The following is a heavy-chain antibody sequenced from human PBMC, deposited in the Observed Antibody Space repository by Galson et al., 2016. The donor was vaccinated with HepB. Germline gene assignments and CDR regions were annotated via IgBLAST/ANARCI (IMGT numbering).Heavy chain of an antibody. J-gene: IGHJ6*04. Sequence: SLRLSCATSGFVFTAYEVHWVRQAPAKGLEWVAVMSPDGNIKLYADSVKGRFTISRDNSKNTLYLQMNSLRAEETAVYYCAARRGQLVHLHYYGMDVWGKGTTVTVSS. CDR3: AARRGQLVHLHYYGMDV. CDR2: MSPDGNIK. V-gene: IGHV3-30*03. CDR1: GFVFTAYE. D-gene: IGHD6-6*01.